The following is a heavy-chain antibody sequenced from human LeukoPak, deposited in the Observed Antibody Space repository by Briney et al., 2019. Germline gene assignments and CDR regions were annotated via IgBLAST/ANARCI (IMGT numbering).Heavy chain of an antibody. J-gene: IGHJ4*02. Sequence: PSETLSLTCTVSGGSISGSFWSWIRQPPGKGLEWIAYMYNSGSTNYNPSLKSRITISIDTSKNQFSLKLSSLTAADTAIYYCARGIESYGDYGYWGQGILVTVSS. V-gene: IGHV4-59*01. CDR1: GGSISGSF. D-gene: IGHD4-17*01. CDR3: ARGIESYGDYGY. CDR2: MYNSGST.